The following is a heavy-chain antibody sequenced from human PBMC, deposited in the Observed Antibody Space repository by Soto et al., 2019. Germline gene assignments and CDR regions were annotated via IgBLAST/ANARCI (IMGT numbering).Heavy chain of an antibody. CDR3: ARGGAAAGKARSFRFDP. Sequence: SETLSLTCAVYGGSFSGYYWSWIRQPPGKGLEWIGEINHSGSTNYNPSLKSRVTISVDTSKNQFSLKLSSVTAADTAVYYCARGGAAAGKARSFRFDPWGQGTLVTVSS. CDR2: INHSGST. V-gene: IGHV4-34*01. J-gene: IGHJ5*02. D-gene: IGHD6-13*01. CDR1: GGSFSGYY.